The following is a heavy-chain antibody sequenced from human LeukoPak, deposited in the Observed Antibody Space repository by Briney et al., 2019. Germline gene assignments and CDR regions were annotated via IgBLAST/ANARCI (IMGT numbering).Heavy chain of an antibody. CDR1: GGSISSYY. J-gene: IGHJ4*02. D-gene: IGHD6-13*01. V-gene: IGHV4-59*12. CDR3: AREQTGQQLDY. CDR2: IYYSGST. Sequence: SETLSLTCTVSGGSISSYYWSWIRQPPGKGLEWIGYIYYSGSTNYNPSLKSRVTISVDRSKNQFSLKLSSVTPEDTAVYYCAREQTGQQLDYWGQGTLVTVSS.